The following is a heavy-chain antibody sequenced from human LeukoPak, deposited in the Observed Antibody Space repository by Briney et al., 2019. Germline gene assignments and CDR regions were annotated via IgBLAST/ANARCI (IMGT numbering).Heavy chain of an antibody. V-gene: IGHV4-59*01. CDR2: VYYSGSA. CDR1: GDSISSYQ. J-gene: IGHJ4*02. Sequence: SETLSLTCTVSGDSISSYQWSWIRQPPGKELEWIGNVYYSGSANYNPSLKSRVIISVDTSKNQFSLKLSPVIAADTAVYYCARVGVDYSGNIIKYFYDYWGPGTLVTVSS. D-gene: IGHD4-23*01. CDR3: ARVGVDYSGNIIKYFYDY.